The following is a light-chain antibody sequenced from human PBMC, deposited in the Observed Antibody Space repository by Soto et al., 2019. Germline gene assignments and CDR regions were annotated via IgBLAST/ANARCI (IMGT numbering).Light chain of an antibody. J-gene: IGLJ2*01. V-gene: IGLV2-23*02. Sequence: QSALTQPASVSGSPGQSITISCTGTSSDVGSYNFVSWYQQHPGKAPKLMIYEVNKRPSGVSNRFSASKSGNTASLTISGLQAEDEADYYCCSYAVTYVVFGGGNKVTVL. CDR1: SSDVGSYNF. CDR2: EVN. CDR3: CSYAVTYVV.